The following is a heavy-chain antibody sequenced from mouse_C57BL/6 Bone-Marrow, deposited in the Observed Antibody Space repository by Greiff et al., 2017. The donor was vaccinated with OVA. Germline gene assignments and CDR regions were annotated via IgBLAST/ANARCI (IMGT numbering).Heavy chain of an antibody. CDR1: GYTFTDYY. D-gene: IGHD1-1*01. V-gene: IGHV1-75*01. J-gene: IGHJ2*01. Sequence: VKVVESGPELVKPGASVKISCKASGYTFTDYYINWVKQRPGQGLEWIGWIFPGSGSTYYNEKFKGKATLTVDQSSSTAYMLLSSLTSEDSAVYFCAIGSSYDYYFDYWGQGTTLTVSS. CDR2: IFPGSGST. CDR3: AIGSSYDYYFDY.